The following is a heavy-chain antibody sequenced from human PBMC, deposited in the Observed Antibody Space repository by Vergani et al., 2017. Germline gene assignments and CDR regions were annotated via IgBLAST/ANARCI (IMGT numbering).Heavy chain of an antibody. CDR2: SYHSGST. CDR1: GYSISSGYY. J-gene: IGHJ5*02. Sequence: QVQLQESGPGLVKPSETLSLTCTVSGYSISSGYYWGWIRQPPGKGLEWIGSSYHSGSTYYNPSLKSRVTIAVDTSKNQFSPKLSSVTAADTALYYCARDSGGYVWDSYEAWFDPWGQGTLVTVSS. D-gene: IGHD3-16*01. CDR3: ARDSGGYVWDSYEAWFDP. V-gene: IGHV4-38-2*02.